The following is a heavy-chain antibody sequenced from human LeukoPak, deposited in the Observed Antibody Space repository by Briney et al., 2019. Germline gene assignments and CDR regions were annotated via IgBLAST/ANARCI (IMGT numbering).Heavy chain of an antibody. V-gene: IGHV1-2*02. D-gene: IGHD4-23*01. J-gene: IGHJ4*02. CDR3: ARGRGAATTVVTATLDDY. CDR1: GYTFTVYF. Sequence: ASVKVSCKASGYTFTVYFMHWVRQAPGQGLEWMGWINPNSGGTKYAQKFQGRVTMTRDKSITTAYMELSRLTSDDTAVYYCARGRGAATTVVTATLDDYWGQGTLVTVS. CDR2: INPNSGGT.